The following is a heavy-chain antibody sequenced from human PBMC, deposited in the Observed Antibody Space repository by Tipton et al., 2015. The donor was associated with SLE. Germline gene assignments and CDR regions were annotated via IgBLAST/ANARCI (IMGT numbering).Heavy chain of an antibody. V-gene: IGHV4-39*07. CDR3: ARAGYSSSSGPFDY. CDR2: IYFTGST. J-gene: IGHJ4*02. Sequence: LRLSCTVSGGSISSSSYYWGWIRQPPGKGLEWIGSIYFTGSTNYNPSLKSRVTISVDTSKNQFSLKLSSVTAADTAVYYCARAGYSSSSGPFDYWGQGTLVTVSS. D-gene: IGHD6-6*01. CDR1: GGSISSSSYY.